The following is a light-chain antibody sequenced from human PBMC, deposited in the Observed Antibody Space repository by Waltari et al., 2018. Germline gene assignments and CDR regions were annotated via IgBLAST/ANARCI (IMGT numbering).Light chain of an antibody. V-gene: IGLV1-47*01. CDR3: AAWDDGWSGPWV. CDR1: KSTIGNHS. Sequence: QSVLTQPPSTSATPGQRVTISCSGSKSTIGNHSVYWYQQVPGMAPKLIIHKNSQRPSGVPDRFSGSKSGTSASLAISGLRSEDEATYHCAAWDDGWSGPWVFGGGTRVTVL. J-gene: IGLJ3*02. CDR2: KNS.